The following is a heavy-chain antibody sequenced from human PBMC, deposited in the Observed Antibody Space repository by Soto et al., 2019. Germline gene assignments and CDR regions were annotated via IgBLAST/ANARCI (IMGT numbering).Heavy chain of an antibody. Sequence: SETLSLTCTVSGGSISSYYWSWIRQPPGKGLEWIGYIYYSGSTNYNPSLKSRVTISVDTSKNQFSLKLSSVTAADTAVYYCARDLGWEQNWFDPWGQGTLVTGS. CDR2: IYYSGST. D-gene: IGHD1-26*01. J-gene: IGHJ5*02. CDR3: ARDLGWEQNWFDP. CDR1: GGSISSYY. V-gene: IGHV4-59*01.